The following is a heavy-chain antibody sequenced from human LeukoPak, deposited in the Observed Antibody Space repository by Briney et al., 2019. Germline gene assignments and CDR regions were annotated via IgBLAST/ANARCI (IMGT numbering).Heavy chain of an antibody. V-gene: IGHV3-23*01. CDR2: ISGSGGST. J-gene: IGHJ4*02. Sequence: GGSLRLSCAASGFTFSSYAMSWVRQAPGKGLEWVSAISGSGGSTYYADSVKGRFTISRDNSKNTLYLQMNSLRAEDTAVYYCAKARYYYDSSGYYCGFDYWGQGTLVTVSS. CDR1: GFTFSSYA. D-gene: IGHD3-22*01. CDR3: AKARYYYDSSGYYCGFDY.